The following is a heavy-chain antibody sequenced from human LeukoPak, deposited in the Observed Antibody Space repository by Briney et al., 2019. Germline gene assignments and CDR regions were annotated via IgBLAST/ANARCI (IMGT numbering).Heavy chain of an antibody. CDR3: AVRYYYDSNRDY. D-gene: IGHD3-22*01. CDR2: IIPILGIA. CDR1: GGTFSSYA. Sequence: ASVKVSCKASGGTFSSYAISWVRQAPGQGLEWMGRIIPILGIANYAQKFQGRVTITADKFTSTAYMELSSLRSEDTAVYYCAVRYYYDSNRDYWGQGTLVTVSS. V-gene: IGHV1-69*04. J-gene: IGHJ4*02.